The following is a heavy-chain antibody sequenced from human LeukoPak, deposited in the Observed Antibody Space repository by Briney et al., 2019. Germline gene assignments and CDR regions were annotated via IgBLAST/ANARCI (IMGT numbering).Heavy chain of an antibody. J-gene: IGHJ4*02. CDR1: GYSFTAYG. Sequence: GASVKVSCKASGYSFTAYGMNWVRQAPGQGLEWMGWINTNTGNPTYAQDFTGRSVFSLDTSVSTAYLHIINLKTEDTAIYYCARILTMIRGVSDYWGQGTLVTVSS. D-gene: IGHD3-10*01. CDR3: ARILTMIRGVSDY. CDR2: INTNTGNP. V-gene: IGHV7-4-1*02.